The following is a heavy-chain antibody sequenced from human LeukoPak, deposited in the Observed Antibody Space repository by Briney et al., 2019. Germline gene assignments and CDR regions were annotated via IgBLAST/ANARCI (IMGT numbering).Heavy chain of an antibody. Sequence: SVKVSCKTSGGTFNNSAISWVRQAPGQGLEWLGGIMPLFGTASYAQKFQGRVTITKDESTSTAYMELSSLRSEDTAVYYCARGEVGYCGSTSCYPRGFDYWGQGTLVTVSS. V-gene: IGHV1-69*05. CDR1: GGTFNNSA. D-gene: IGHD2-2*01. CDR3: ARGEVGYCGSTSCYPRGFDY. CDR2: IMPLFGTA. J-gene: IGHJ4*02.